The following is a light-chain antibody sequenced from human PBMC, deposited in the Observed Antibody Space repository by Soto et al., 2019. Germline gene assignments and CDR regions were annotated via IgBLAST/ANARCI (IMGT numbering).Light chain of an antibody. Sequence: EIVLTQSPGTLSLSPGDRATLSCRASQSSGGNSLAGYQQRPGQAPRLLIYGASARAIGIPDRFSGSGSGTDFTLTISRLEPEDFGVYYCQQDGKIALTFGGGTRVEIK. J-gene: IGKJ4*01. CDR3: QQDGKIALT. CDR2: GAS. V-gene: IGKV3-20*01. CDR1: QSSGGNS.